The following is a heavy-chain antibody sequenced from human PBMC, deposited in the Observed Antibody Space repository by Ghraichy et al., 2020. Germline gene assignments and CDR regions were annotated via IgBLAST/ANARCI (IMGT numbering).Heavy chain of an antibody. V-gene: IGHV3-21*01. CDR2: ISSSGTYI. CDR3: ARGGRVVVAAKDAFDI. D-gene: IGHD2-15*01. Sequence: GGSLRLSCAASGFTFSDYSMNWVRQAPGKGLEWVSYISSSGTYINYADSMKGRFTISRDNAKNSLYLQMNSLRAEDTAGYYCARGGRVVVAAKDAFDIWGQGTMVTVSS. J-gene: IGHJ3*02. CDR1: GFTFSDYS.